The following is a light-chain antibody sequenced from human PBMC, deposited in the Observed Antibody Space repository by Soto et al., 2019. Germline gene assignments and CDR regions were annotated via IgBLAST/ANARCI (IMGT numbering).Light chain of an antibody. CDR3: QQRCTSPWT. V-gene: IGKV4-1*01. CDR2: CAS. CDR1: QSVFYTSSNEDY. Sequence: VSQRAQATHHRTTSQSVFYTSSNEDYLAWYQQKPGHPPKLLSYCASKREAGVPDRFSGSGSGTDFTLTISSLETEDFAVYYCQQRCTSPWTFGQGTKVDIK. J-gene: IGKJ1*01.